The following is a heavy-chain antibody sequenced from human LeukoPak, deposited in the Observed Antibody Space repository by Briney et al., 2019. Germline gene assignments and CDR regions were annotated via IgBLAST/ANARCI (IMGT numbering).Heavy chain of an antibody. V-gene: IGHV3-7*01. Sequence: GGSLRLSCTVSGFTFSDYYMTWIRQAPGKGLECVANINQDGSDKYYVDSVKGRFTISRDNTKNSLYLQMNSLRAEDTAVYYCVGGDYWGQGTLVTVSS. CDR1: GFTFSDYY. CDR2: INQDGSDK. J-gene: IGHJ4*02. CDR3: VGGDY.